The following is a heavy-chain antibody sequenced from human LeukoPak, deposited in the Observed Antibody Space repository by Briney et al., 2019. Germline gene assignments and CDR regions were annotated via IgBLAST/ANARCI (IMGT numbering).Heavy chain of an antibody. CDR3: ARDDYVWGSYRYWDY. V-gene: IGHV3-11*01. D-gene: IGHD3-16*02. Sequence: GSLRLSCAASGFTFSDYYMSWIRQAPGKGLEWVSYISSSGSTIYYADSVKGRFTISRDNAKNSLYLQMNSLRAEDTAVYYCARDDYVWGSYRYWDYWGQGTLVTVSS. CDR1: GFTFSDYY. J-gene: IGHJ4*02. CDR2: ISSSGSTI.